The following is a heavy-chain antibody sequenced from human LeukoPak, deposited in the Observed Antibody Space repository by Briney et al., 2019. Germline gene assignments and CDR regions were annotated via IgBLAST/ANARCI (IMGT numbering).Heavy chain of an antibody. CDR2: IKSKTDGGTT. CDR3: TTDPIFLYGYGDYVGSTYYFDY. CDR1: GFTFSNAW. Sequence: PGGSLRLSCAASGFTFSNAWMSWVRQAPGKGLEWAGRIKSKTDGGTTDYAAPVKGRFTISRDDSKNTLYLQMNSLKTEDTAVYYCTTDPIFLYGYGDYVGSTYYFDYWGQGTLVTVSS. D-gene: IGHD4-17*01. J-gene: IGHJ4*02. V-gene: IGHV3-15*01.